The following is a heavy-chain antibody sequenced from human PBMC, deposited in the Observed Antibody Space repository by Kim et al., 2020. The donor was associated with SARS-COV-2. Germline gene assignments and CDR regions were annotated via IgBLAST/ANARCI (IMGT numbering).Heavy chain of an antibody. CDR2: ISGSGDST. CDR3: AKEGPLAAFDM. CDR1: GITLNFYA. V-gene: IGHV3-23*01. Sequence: GGSLRLSCAVSGITLNFYAMSWVRQAPGKGLEWVSAISGSGDSTFYADSVKGRFTISGDNAKNTLYLQMNSLRAEDTAVYFCAKEGPLAAFDMRGQGTMV. J-gene: IGHJ3*02.